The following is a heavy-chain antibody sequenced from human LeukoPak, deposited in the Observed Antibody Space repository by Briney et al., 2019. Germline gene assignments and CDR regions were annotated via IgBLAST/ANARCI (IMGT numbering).Heavy chain of an antibody. CDR2: INPSGGST. CDR1: GYTFTSYG. D-gene: IGHD6-13*01. J-gene: IGHJ4*02. Sequence: ASVKVSCKASGYTFTSYGIGWVRQAPGQGLEWMGIINPSGGSTSYAQKFQGRVTMTRDTSTSTVYMELSSLRSEDTAVYYCARDIGQQLVPFDYWGQGTLVTVSS. CDR3: ARDIGQQLVPFDY. V-gene: IGHV1-46*01.